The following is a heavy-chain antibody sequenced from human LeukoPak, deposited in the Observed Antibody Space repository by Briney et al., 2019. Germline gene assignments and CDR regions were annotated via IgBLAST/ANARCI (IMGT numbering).Heavy chain of an antibody. D-gene: IGHD6-25*01. Sequence: GGSLRLSCAASGLTFSSYGMHWVRQAPGKGLEWVAVISYDGSNKYYADSVKGRFTISRDNAKNSLYLQMNSLRAEDTALYCCARVAYSSDPLYYMDVWGKGTTVTISS. J-gene: IGHJ6*03. V-gene: IGHV3-30*03. CDR2: ISYDGSNK. CDR3: ARVAYSSDPLYYMDV. CDR1: GLTFSSYG.